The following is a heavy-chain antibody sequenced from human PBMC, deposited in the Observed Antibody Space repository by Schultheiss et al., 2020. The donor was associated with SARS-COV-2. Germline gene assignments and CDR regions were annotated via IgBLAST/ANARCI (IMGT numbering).Heavy chain of an antibody. D-gene: IGHD4-17*01. CDR1: GDSISSYY. V-gene: IGHV4-4*07. J-gene: IGHJ6*02. CDR2: IYTSGST. CDR3: ARAPTDYGDYGGHYYGMDV. Sequence: SETLSLTCTVSGDSISSYYWSWIRQPAGKGLEWIGRIYTSGSTNYNPSLKSRVTISVDTSKNQFSLKLSSVTAADTAVYYCARAPTDYGDYGGHYYGMDVWGQGTTVTVSS.